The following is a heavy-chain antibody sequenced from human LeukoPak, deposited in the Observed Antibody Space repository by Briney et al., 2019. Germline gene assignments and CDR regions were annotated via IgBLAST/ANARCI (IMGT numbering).Heavy chain of an antibody. Sequence: SETLSLTCTVSGASISSSSDFWGWIRQPPGKGLEWIGSTYKSGSTYYNPSLKSRVAISVDTSKNQFSLKVSSVTAADTAVYYCAGVHGSGSGFDPWGQGTLVTVSS. D-gene: IGHD3-10*01. V-gene: IGHV4-39*07. CDR2: TYKSGST. CDR3: AGVHGSGSGFDP. CDR1: GASISSSSDF. J-gene: IGHJ5*02.